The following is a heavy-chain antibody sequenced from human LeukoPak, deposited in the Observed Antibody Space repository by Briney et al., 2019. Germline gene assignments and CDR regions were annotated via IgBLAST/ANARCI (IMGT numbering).Heavy chain of an antibody. D-gene: IGHD3-22*01. Sequence: GGSLRLSCAASGFTFSSYSMNWVRQAPGKGLEWVSSISSSSSYIYYADSVKGRFTISRDNAKNSLYLQMNSLRAEDTAVYYCARDEIRGYYDSSGDFDYWDQGTLVTVSS. CDR2: ISSSSSYI. CDR1: GFTFSSYS. V-gene: IGHV3-21*01. CDR3: ARDEIRGYYDSSGDFDY. J-gene: IGHJ4*02.